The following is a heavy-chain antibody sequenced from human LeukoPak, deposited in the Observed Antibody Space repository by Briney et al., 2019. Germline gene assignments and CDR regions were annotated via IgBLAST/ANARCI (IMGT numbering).Heavy chain of an antibody. J-gene: IGHJ6*02. CDR1: GFTFSSYA. D-gene: IGHD1-26*01. CDR3: ARDLWELLGDYYGMDV. V-gene: IGHV3-30-3*01. CDR2: ISYDGSNK. Sequence: QPGRPLRLSCAASGFTFSSYAMHWVRQAPGKGLEWVAVISYDGSNKYYADSVKGRFTISRDNSKNTLYLQMNSLRAEDTAVYYCARDLWELLGDYYGMDVWGQGTTVTVSS.